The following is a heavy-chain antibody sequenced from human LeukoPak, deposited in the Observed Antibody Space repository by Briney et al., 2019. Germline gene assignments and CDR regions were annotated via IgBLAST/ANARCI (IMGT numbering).Heavy chain of an antibody. CDR2: IYTSGST. Sequence: SETLSLTCTVSGGSISSYYWNWIRQPAGKGLEWIGRIYTSGSTNYNPSLKSRVTMSVYTSKNQFSLKLSSVTAADTAVYYCARVPMVRGVPYWYFDLWGRGTLVTVSS. V-gene: IGHV4-4*07. D-gene: IGHD3-10*01. CDR3: ARVPMVRGVPYWYFDL. CDR1: GGSISSYY. J-gene: IGHJ2*01.